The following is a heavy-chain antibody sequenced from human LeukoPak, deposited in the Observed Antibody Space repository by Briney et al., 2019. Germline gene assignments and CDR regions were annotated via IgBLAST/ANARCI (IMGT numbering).Heavy chain of an antibody. V-gene: IGHV1-2*02. Sequence: GASVKVSCKASGYTFTGYYMHWVRQAPGQGLEWMGWINCNSGGTSYAQKFQGRVSMTRDTSISIAYMELSRLTSDDTAVYYCARDLWEPHYYGMDVWGQGTTVTVSS. D-gene: IGHD1-26*01. CDR1: GYTFTGYY. CDR2: INCNSGGT. CDR3: ARDLWEPHYYGMDV. J-gene: IGHJ6*02.